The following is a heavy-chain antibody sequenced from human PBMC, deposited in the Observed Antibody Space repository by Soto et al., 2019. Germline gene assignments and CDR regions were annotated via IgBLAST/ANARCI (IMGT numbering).Heavy chain of an antibody. Sequence: ASVKVSCKASGYTFTSYDINWVRQATGQGLEGMGWMNPNSGNTGYAQKFQGRVTMTRNTSISTAYMELSSLRSEDTAVYYCAGLVLAANLNRHYYGMSVWGQATRVTVSS. D-gene: IGHD2-15*01. CDR1: GYTFTSYD. CDR2: MNPNSGNT. V-gene: IGHV1-8*01. J-gene: IGHJ6*02. CDR3: AGLVLAANLNRHYYGMSV.